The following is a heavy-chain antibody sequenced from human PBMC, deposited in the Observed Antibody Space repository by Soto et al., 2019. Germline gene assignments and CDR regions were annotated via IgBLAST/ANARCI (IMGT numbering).Heavy chain of an antibody. D-gene: IGHD2-15*01. CDR3: AKDFVGSIADYFDY. CDR2: ISSTGGST. CDR1: GFTFSTYA. V-gene: IGHV3-23*01. Sequence: EVQLLESGGGLVQPGGSLRLSCAASGFTFSTYAMRWDRQAPGKGMEWVASISSTGGSTYYADSVKGRFTISRATSRNTLYLQMNSLRDEDAAVYYCAKDFVGSIADYFDYWGQGTLVTVSS. J-gene: IGHJ4*02.